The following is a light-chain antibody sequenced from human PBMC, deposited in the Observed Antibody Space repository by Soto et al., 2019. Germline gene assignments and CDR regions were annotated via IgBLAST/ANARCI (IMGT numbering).Light chain of an antibody. CDR1: QTINNN. CDR3: QQTYITPIT. V-gene: IGKV1-39*01. J-gene: IGKJ5*01. Sequence: DIEMTQSPSSLSASVGDGVTISCRTSQTINNNLNWYQQRPGKAPKLLIYSSSSLMSGVPPRFSGSGSETEFTLTISSLQPEDFATYFCQQTYITPITFGQGTRLDIK. CDR2: SSS.